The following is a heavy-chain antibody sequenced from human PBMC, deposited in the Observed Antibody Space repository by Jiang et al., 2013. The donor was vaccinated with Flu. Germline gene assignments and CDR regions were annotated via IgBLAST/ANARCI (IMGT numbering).Heavy chain of an antibody. Sequence: KYYVDSVKGRFTISRDNAKNSLYLQMNSLRAEDTAVYYCARGFAKYYYDSSGYHPFDYWGQGTLVTVSS. J-gene: IGHJ4*02. CDR2: K. V-gene: IGHV3-7*03. CDR3: ARGFAKYYYDSSGYHPFDY. D-gene: IGHD3-22*01.